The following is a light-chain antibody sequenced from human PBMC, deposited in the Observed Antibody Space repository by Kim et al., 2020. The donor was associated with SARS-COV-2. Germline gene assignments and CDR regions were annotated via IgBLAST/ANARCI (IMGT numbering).Light chain of an antibody. CDR2: GAS. Sequence: EVVLTQSPATLSLSPGKRATLSCRASQSFSSNYLAWYQQRPGQAPRLLIYGASNRATGIPDRFSGSGSGTDFSLAISRLEPEDFAVYFCQQFHILPWTFGRGTKVDIK. J-gene: IGKJ1*01. CDR1: QSFSSNY. CDR3: QQFHILPWT. V-gene: IGKV3-20*01.